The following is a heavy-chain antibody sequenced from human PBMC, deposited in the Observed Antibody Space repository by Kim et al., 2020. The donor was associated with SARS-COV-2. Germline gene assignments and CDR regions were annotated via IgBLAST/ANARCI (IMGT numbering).Heavy chain of an antibody. J-gene: IGHJ4*02. CDR3: ARELNEPY. V-gene: IGHV7-4-1*02. Sequence: ASVKVSCRASGYTFTSYAMNWVRQAPGLGLEWMGWISANTGNPTYAQGFTGRFVFSLDTSVSTAYLQISSLKAEDTAVYYCARELNEPYWGQGTLVTVSS. CDR2: ISANTGNP. D-gene: IGHD1-1*01. CDR1: GYTFTSYA.